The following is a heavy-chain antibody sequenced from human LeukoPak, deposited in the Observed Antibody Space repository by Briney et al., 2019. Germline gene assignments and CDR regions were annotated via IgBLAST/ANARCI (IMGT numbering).Heavy chain of an antibody. D-gene: IGHD5-18*01. J-gene: IGHJ4*02. Sequence: GGSLRLSCAASGFTFSNYAMTWVRQAPGKGLEWVSLISASGLTTYYADSVQDRFTVSRDNSKNTLYLQMNSLRAEDTAVYYCASVDTAMLSFDYWGQGTLLTVSS. CDR2: ISASGLTT. V-gene: IGHV3-23*01. CDR1: GFTFSNYA. CDR3: ASVDTAMLSFDY.